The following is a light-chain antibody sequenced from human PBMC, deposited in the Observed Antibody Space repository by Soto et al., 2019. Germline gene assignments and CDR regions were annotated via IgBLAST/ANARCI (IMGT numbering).Light chain of an antibody. Sequence: EIEMTESPSTLSASVGDRVTITCRASQSISSWLAWYQQKPGKAPKLLIYDASSLESGVPSRFSGSGSGTEFTLTISSLQPDDFATYYCQPSYSSPLTFGGGTKVDI. CDR1: QSISSW. CDR2: DAS. V-gene: IGKV1-5*01. CDR3: QPSYSSPLT. J-gene: IGKJ4*01.